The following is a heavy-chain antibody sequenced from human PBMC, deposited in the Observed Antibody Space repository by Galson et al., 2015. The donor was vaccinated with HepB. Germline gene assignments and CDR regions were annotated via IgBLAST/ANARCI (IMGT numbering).Heavy chain of an antibody. D-gene: IGHD3-16*02. CDR1: GFTFNNYA. CDR3: AKEGYYDYIWGRYRHTRPFVF. Sequence: SLRLSCAASGFTFNNYALSWVRQAPGKGLEWVSSISGSGVATYYADSVKGRFNISRDNSKNTLYLQMNSLRAEDTAVYYCAKEGYYDYIWGRYRHTRPFVFWDHGTTVTVSS. J-gene: IGHJ6*02. V-gene: IGHV3-23*01. CDR2: ISGSGVAT.